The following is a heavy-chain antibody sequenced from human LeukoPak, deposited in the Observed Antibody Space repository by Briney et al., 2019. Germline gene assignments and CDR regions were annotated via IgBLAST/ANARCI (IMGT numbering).Heavy chain of an antibody. Sequence: GGSLRLSCAASGFTFSSYSMIWVRQAPGKGLEWVSYISSSSSTIYYADSVKGRFTISRDNAKNSLYLQMNSLRAEDTAVYYCARAENYYYYYGMDVWGQGTTVTVSS. CDR1: GFTFSSYS. J-gene: IGHJ6*02. V-gene: IGHV3-48*01. CDR2: ISSSSSTI. CDR3: ARAENYYYYYGMDV.